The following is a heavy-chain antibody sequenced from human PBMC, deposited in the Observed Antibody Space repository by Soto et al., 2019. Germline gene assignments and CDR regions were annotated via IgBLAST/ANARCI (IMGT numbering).Heavy chain of an antibody. CDR3: ARGEQYSGRIFDY. D-gene: IGHD1-26*01. V-gene: IGHV6-1*01. CDR2: TYYRSKWYY. Sequence: PSQTLSLTCXITGDSVSSNSAGWSWVRQSPSRGLEWLGRTYYRSKWYYEYAVSVRGRITINPDTPKNQYSLQLNSVTPEDTAVYFCARGEQYSGRIFDYWGQGTLVTVSS. J-gene: IGHJ4*01. CDR1: GDSVSSNSAG.